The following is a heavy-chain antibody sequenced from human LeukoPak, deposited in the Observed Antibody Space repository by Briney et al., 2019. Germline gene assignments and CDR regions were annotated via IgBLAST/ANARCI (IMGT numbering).Heavy chain of an antibody. CDR1: GGTFNNYV. CDR3: ARDQRVGTTVTTGWFDP. Sequence: GASVKVSCKASGGTFNNYVINWVRQAPGQGLEWMGGIIPLFGAADYAQKFQGRVTITADEFTRTAYMELSSLRSEDTAVYYCARDQRVGTTVTTGWFDPWGQGTLVTVSS. V-gene: IGHV1-69*01. CDR2: IIPLFGAA. J-gene: IGHJ5*02. D-gene: IGHD4-17*01.